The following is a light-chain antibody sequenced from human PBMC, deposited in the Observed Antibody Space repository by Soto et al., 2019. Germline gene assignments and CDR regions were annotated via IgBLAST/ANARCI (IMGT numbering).Light chain of an antibody. CDR1: QSVSSSY. J-gene: IGKJ4*01. CDR2: GAS. CDR3: QQYVSSRQLT. Sequence: EIGLTQSPGTLSLSPGERATLSCRASQSVSSSYLAWYQQKPGQAPRLLIYGASSRATGIPDRLSGSGSGTDVTLTSSRLEPEDFAVDYCQQYVSSRQLTFGGGTKVVLK. V-gene: IGKV3-20*01.